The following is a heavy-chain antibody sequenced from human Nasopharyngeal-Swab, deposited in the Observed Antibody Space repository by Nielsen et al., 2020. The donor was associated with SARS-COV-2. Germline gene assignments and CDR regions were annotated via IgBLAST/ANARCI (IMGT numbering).Heavy chain of an antibody. CDR2: IYYSGST. V-gene: IGHV4-61*08. CDR3: ARSTYCGGDCQNYFDY. CDR1: GGSISSGGYS. D-gene: IGHD2-21*02. Sequence: SETLSLTCAVSGGSISSGGYSWSWIRQPPGKGLEWIGYIYYSGSTNYNPSLKSRVTISVDTSKNQFSLKLSSVTAADTAVYYCARSTYCGGDCQNYFDYWGQGTLVTVSS. J-gene: IGHJ4*02.